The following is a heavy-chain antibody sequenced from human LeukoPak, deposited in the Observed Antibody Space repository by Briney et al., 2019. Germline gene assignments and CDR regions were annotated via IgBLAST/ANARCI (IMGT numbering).Heavy chain of an antibody. Sequence: GASVKLSCEASGYTFTSYYMHWVRQAPGQGLEWMGIINPSGGSTSYAQKFQGRVTMTRDTSTSTVYMELSSLRSEDTAVYYCARDYYDSSGYYYGPDYWGQGTLVTVSS. D-gene: IGHD3-22*01. V-gene: IGHV1-46*01. CDR2: INPSGGST. CDR3: ARDYYDSSGYYYGPDY. J-gene: IGHJ4*02. CDR1: GYTFTSYY.